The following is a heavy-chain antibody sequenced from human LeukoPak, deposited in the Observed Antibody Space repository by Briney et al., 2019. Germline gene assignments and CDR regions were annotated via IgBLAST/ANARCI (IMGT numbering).Heavy chain of an antibody. J-gene: IGHJ4*02. Sequence: SVKVSCKASGGTFSSYAISWVRQAPGQGLEWMGGIIPILGTANYAQKFRGRVTITADESTSTAYMELSSLRSEDTAVYYCARDCTNGVCYLGYWGQGTLVTVSS. V-gene: IGHV1-69*13. D-gene: IGHD2-8*01. CDR2: IIPILGTA. CDR1: GGTFSSYA. CDR3: ARDCTNGVCYLGY.